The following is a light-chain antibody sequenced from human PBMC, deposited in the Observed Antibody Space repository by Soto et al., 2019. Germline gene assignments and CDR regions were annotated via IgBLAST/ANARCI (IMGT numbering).Light chain of an antibody. Sequence: QSVLTQPPSVSGAPGQRVTISCTGSSSNIGAGYDVHWYQQLPGTAPKLLIYGNSNRPSGVPDRVAGSKSGTSASLAITGLQAEDDADYYCQSYDSSLSGSRVFGGGTKLTVL. CDR2: GNS. V-gene: IGLV1-40*01. CDR3: QSYDSSLSGSRV. J-gene: IGLJ3*02. CDR1: SSNIGAGYD.